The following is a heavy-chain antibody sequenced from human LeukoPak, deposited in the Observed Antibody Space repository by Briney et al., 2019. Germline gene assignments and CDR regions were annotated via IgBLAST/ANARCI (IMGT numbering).Heavy chain of an antibody. CDR3: ARDNDFWSGYPFDY. CDR2: ISSSGSVI. V-gene: IGHV3-48*03. D-gene: IGHD3-3*01. J-gene: IGHJ4*02. CDR1: GFTFSSYE. Sequence: GGSLRLSCAASGFTFSSYEMNWVRQAPGKGLEWVSYISSSGSVIYYADSVKGRFTISRDNAKNSLYLQVNSLRAEDTAVYYCARDNDFWSGYPFDYWGQGTLVTVSS.